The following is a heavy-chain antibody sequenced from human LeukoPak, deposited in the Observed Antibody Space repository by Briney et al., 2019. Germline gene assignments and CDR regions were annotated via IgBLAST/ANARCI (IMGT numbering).Heavy chain of an antibody. CDR3: ARASGAAGSYGMDV. CDR2: IYYSGST. Sequence: SETLSLTCTVSGGSISSSSYYWGWIRQPPGKGLEWIGSIYYSGSTYYNPSLKSRVTISVDTSKNQFSLKLSSVTAADTAVYYCARASGAAGSYGMDVWGQGTTVTVSS. D-gene: IGHD6-13*01. J-gene: IGHJ6*02. V-gene: IGHV4-39*07. CDR1: GGSISSSSYY.